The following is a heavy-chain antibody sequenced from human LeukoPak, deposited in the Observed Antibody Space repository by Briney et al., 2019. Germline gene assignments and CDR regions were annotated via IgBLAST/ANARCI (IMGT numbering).Heavy chain of an antibody. CDR2: IRFDGSVK. CDR3: ARSNSYAFDY. D-gene: IGHD3-16*01. Sequence: PGGSLRLSCAASGFTFSNSDMHWVRQAPGTGLEWVAFIRFDGSVKYYTDSVKGRFTISRDNSKNTLYLQMNSLRTEDTAVYYCARSNSYAFDYWGQGTLVTVSS. CDR1: GFTFSNSD. J-gene: IGHJ4*02. V-gene: IGHV3-30*02.